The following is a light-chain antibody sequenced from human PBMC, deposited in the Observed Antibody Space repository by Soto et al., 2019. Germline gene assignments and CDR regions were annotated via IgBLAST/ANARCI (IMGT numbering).Light chain of an antibody. CDR1: QSVSSDY. CDR3: TPYGGSPRYT. Sequence: EIVLTQSPGTLSLSPGERATLSCRASQSVSSDYLAWYQQKPGQAPRLLIYGASSRATGIPDRFSGSGSGPDFTLTISRLAPEDFAVYFCTPYGGSPRYTFGQGTKLEIK. J-gene: IGKJ2*01. V-gene: IGKV3-20*01. CDR2: GAS.